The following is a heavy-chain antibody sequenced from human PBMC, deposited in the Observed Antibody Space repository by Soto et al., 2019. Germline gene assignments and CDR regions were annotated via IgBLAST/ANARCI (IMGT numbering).Heavy chain of an antibody. CDR1: GGTFSRNT. Sequence: SVKVSCKASGGTFSRNTISWVRQAPGQGLEWMGGLIPIFGTANYAQRFQGRVTITADESTSTAYMELNRLRSEDTAVYYCARQFDYDTSGYFYAYWGQGTLVIVSA. J-gene: IGHJ4*02. D-gene: IGHD3-22*01. CDR3: ARQFDYDTSGYFYAY. V-gene: IGHV1-69*13. CDR2: LIPIFGTA.